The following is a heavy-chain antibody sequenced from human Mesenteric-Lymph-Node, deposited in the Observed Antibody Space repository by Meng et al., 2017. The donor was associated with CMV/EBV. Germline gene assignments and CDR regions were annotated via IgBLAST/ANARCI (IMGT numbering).Heavy chain of an antibody. CDR1: GASSGSGGYY. V-gene: IGHV4-31*02. D-gene: IGHD3-10*01. Sequence: VSGASSGSGGYYWSWIRQQPGKGLEWIGSIFYSGNTYYNPALKSRVTLSVDTSKNEFSVKLTSVTAADTAVYYCARDYGSGTGTFDFWGQGSLVTVSS. CDR3: ARDYGSGTGTFDF. CDR2: IFYSGNT. J-gene: IGHJ4*02.